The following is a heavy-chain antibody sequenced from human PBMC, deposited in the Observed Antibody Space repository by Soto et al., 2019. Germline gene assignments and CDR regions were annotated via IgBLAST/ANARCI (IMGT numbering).Heavy chain of an antibody. CDR1: GDSIRSDGYY. J-gene: IGHJ4*02. CDR2: IFYSGGT. Sequence: PSETLSLTCTVSGDSIRSDGYYWNWIRQHPGKGLEWIGYIFYSGGTYYNPSLQSRVTISLDTSKTQFSLKLNSVTVADTAVYFCARVRPPPATLGPRPPFFYLDAWGQGTQVTVSS. V-gene: IGHV4-31*02. CDR3: ARVRPPPATLGPRPPFFYLDA. D-gene: IGHD2-15*01.